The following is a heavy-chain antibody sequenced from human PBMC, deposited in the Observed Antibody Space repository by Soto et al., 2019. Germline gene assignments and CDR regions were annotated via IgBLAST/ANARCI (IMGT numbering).Heavy chain of an antibody. CDR1: GFTFSNAW. CDR2: IKSKADGGTT. Sequence: TGGSLRLSCAASGFTFSNAWMSWVRQAPGKGLEWVGRIKSKADGGTTDYAAPVKGRFTISRDDSKNTLYLQMNSLKTEDTAVYYCTTARLTLTTYYYYGMDVWGQGTTVTVSS. D-gene: IGHD3-22*01. J-gene: IGHJ6*02. V-gene: IGHV3-15*01. CDR3: TTARLTLTTYYYYGMDV.